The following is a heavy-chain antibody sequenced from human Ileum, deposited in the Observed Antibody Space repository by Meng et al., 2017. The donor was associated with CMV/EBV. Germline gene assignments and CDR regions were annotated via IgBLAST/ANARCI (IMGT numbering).Heavy chain of an antibody. CDR2: ITDTGGST. Sequence: SGFTFSSYTMTWVRQDPGKGLEWVSTITDTGGSTYYTDSVKGRFTVSRDNSKNTLYLQMNSLRAEDTALYYCAKAAHSSGWLWYFDLWGRGTLVTVSS. J-gene: IGHJ2*01. CDR1: GFTFSSYT. CDR3: AKAAHSSGWLWYFDL. D-gene: IGHD6-19*01. V-gene: IGHV3-23*01.